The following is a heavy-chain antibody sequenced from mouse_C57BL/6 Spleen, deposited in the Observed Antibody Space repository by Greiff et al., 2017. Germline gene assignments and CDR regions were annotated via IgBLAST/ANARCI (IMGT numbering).Heavy chain of an antibody. Sequence: EVKVEESGGGLVQPGGSMKLSCAASGFTFSDAWMDWVRQSPEKGLEWVAEIRNKANNHATDYAESVKGRFTISRDDSKSRVYLQMNSLRAEDTGIYYCTSSHDGYYEGFDYWGQGTTLTVSS. CDR3: TSSHDGYYEGFDY. V-gene: IGHV6-6*01. D-gene: IGHD2-3*01. CDR2: IRNKANNHAT. CDR1: GFTFSDAW. J-gene: IGHJ2*01.